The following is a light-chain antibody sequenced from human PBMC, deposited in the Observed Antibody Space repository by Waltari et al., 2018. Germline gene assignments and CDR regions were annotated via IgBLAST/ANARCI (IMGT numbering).Light chain of an antibody. CDR3: QNHERLPAT. Sequence: EIVLTQSPGTLSLSPGERATLSCRASQSIGRYLAWYQQKPDQAPRLLIYGASSRATGIPDSFRGSGSGTDFSLTISRLEPEDFAVYYCQNHERLPATFGQGTKVEIK. CDR2: GAS. J-gene: IGKJ1*01. V-gene: IGKV3-20*01. CDR1: QSIGRY.